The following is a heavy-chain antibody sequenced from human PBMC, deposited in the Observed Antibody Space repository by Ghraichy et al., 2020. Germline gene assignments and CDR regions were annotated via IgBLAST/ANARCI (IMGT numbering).Heavy chain of an antibody. CDR2: ISYDGSGK. J-gene: IGHJ1*01. Sequence: GESLNISCAASGFTFSTYGMHWVRQAPGKGLEWVTFISYDGSGKYYADSVKGRFTISRDNSKNTLYLQMNSLRTEDTALYFCANGGTMPLQHWGQGTLVAVSS. V-gene: IGHV3-30*18. CDR1: GFTFSTYG. CDR3: ANGGTMPLQH. D-gene: IGHD1-26*01.